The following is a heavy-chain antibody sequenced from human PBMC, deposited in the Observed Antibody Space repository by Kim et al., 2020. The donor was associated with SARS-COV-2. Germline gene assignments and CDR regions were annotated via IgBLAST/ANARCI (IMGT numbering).Heavy chain of an antibody. Sequence: SETLSLTCAVYGGSFSGYYWSWIRQPPGKGLEWIGEINHSGSTNYNPSLKSRVTISVDTSKNQFSLKLSSVTAADTAVYYCARVEGAARFCSSSCHQWFDPWGQGTLVTVSS. CDR1: GGSFSGYY. J-gene: IGHJ5*02. CDR3: ARVEGAARFCSSSCHQWFDP. CDR2: INHSGST. D-gene: IGHD6-13*01. V-gene: IGHV4-34*01.